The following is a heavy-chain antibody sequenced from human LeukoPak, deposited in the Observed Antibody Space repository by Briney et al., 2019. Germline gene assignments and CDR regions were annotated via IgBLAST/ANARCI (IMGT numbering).Heavy chain of an antibody. CDR3: AKVISGYSPPNPDY. J-gene: IGHJ4*02. CDR1: GYRFIGYY. CDR2: INPNSGGT. D-gene: IGHD5-18*01. V-gene: IGHV1-2*02. Sequence: ASVKVSCKAFGYRFIGYYIYWVRQAPGQGLEWMGWINPNSGGTNYAQKFRGRVTMTRDTSITTAYMELNSLRSDDTAVYFCAKVISGYSPPNPDYWGQGTLVTVSS.